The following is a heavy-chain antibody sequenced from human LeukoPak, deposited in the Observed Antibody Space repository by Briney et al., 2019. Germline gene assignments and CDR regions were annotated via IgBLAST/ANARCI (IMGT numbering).Heavy chain of an antibody. CDR3: ARGRFNYDSTGYSSFYY. J-gene: IGHJ4*02. V-gene: IGHV3-21*01. CDR2: ISSSSSYI. CDR1: GFTFDDYA. D-gene: IGHD3-22*01. Sequence: GGSLRLSCAASGFTFDDYAMHWVRQAPGKGLEWVSSISSSSSYIYYADSVKGRFTISRDNAKTSVYLQMNSLRVEDTAVYYCARGRFNYDSTGYSSFYYWGQGTLVTVSS.